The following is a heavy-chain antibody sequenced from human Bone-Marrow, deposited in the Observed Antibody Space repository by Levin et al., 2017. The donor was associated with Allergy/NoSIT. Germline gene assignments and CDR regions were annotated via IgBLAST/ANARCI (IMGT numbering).Heavy chain of an antibody. D-gene: IGHD3-9*01. J-gene: IGHJ4*02. CDR1: AFTFSSFW. Sequence: GESLKISCAASAFTFSSFWMFWVRQTPGKGLECVASIKPDGSGRYYADSVKGRFTISRDNSKNAVYLQMDSLRTDDTAVYFCARGPFLTGPDFWGQGTLVIVSS. CDR2: IKPDGSGR. V-gene: IGHV3-7*01. CDR3: ARGPFLTGPDF.